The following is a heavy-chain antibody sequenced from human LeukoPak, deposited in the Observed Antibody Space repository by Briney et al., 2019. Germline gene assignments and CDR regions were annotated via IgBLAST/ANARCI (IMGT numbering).Heavy chain of an antibody. CDR1: GGSFSGYY. Sequence: SETLSLTCAVYGGSFSGYYWSWIRQPPGKGLDWIGEINHSGSTNYNPSLKSRVTISVDTSKNQFSLKLSSVTAADTAVYYCATRADYYDSTSFDIWGQGTMVTVSS. CDR3: ATRADYYDSTSFDI. J-gene: IGHJ3*02. CDR2: INHSGST. D-gene: IGHD3-22*01. V-gene: IGHV4-34*01.